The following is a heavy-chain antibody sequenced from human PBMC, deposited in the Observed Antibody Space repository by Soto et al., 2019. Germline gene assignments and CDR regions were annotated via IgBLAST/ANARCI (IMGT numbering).Heavy chain of an antibody. CDR1: GGSFSSFA. CDR3: AVSLYGVVLHYYYRMHG. V-gene: IGHV1-69*13. D-gene: IGHD3-3*01. CDR2: IIPMFGSA. J-gene: IGHJ6*04. Sequence: GASVKVSCKASGGSFSSFAFSWVRQAPGQGLEWMGGIIPMFGSANYAQEFLGRVTFTADDSTSTAYMEISGLTFEDTAFYYCAVSLYGVVLHYYYRMHGWGAGRSVTVSS.